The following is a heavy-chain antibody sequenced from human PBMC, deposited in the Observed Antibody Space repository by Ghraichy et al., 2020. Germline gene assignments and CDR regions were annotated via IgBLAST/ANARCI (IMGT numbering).Heavy chain of an antibody. CDR2: ISAYNGDT. V-gene: IGHV1-18*01. CDR3: ARDPYHDISGFPLFDY. Sequence: ASVKVSCKDSGYTFTSYGISWVRQAPGQGLEWLGWISAYNGDTNYAQKFQGRVSMTTDTSTNTAYMELRSLRADDTAVYYCARDPYHDISGFPLFDYWGQGTLVTVSS. CDR1: GYTFTSYG. J-gene: IGHJ4*02. D-gene: IGHD3-9*01.